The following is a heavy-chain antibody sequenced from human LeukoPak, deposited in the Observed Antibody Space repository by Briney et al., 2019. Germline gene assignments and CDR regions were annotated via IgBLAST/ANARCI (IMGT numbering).Heavy chain of an antibody. Sequence: GGSLRLSCAASGFTFSRYEMNWVRQAPGKGLEWVSYISSSGSTIYYADSVKGRFTISRDNAKNSLYLQMNSLRAEDTAVYYCARSVSPVGAVDYWGQGTLVTVSS. CDR1: GFTFSRYE. J-gene: IGHJ4*02. D-gene: IGHD1-26*01. V-gene: IGHV3-48*03. CDR2: ISSSGSTI. CDR3: ARSVSPVGAVDY.